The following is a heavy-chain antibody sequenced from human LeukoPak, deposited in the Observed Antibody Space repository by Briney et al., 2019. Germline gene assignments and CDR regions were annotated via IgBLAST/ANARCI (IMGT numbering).Heavy chain of an antibody. CDR1: GYSFSAYG. Sequence: ASVKVSCRASGYSFSAYGMTWVRQAPGRGLEWMGWVTSDNRDTKYAPKFQGRVTMTTDMSSTTAYMELRSLRSDDTAVYYCARGSHEYWNDYWGQGTLVTVSS. V-gene: IGHV1-18*01. CDR2: VTSDNRDT. J-gene: IGHJ4*02. CDR3: ARGSHEYWNDY. D-gene: IGHD1-1*01.